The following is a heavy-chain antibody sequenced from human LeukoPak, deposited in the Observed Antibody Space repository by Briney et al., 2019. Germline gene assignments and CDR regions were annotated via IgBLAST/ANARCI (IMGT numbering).Heavy chain of an antibody. D-gene: IGHD4-17*01. J-gene: IGHJ6*04. CDR3: ARAKDYGDHNYYYGMDV. Sequence: ASVKVSYKASGYTFTSYDINWVRQAPGQGLEWMGWMNPNSGNTGYAQKFQGRVTMTRNTSISTAYMELSSLRSEDTAVYYCARAKDYGDHNYYYGMDVWGKGTTVTVSS. V-gene: IGHV1-8*01. CDR2: MNPNSGNT. CDR1: GYTFTSYD.